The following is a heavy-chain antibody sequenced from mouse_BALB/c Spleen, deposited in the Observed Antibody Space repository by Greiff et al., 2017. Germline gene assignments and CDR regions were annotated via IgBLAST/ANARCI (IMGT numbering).Heavy chain of an antibody. Sequence: QVQLQQSGAELAKPGASVKMSCKASGYTFTSYWMHWVKQRPGQGLEWIGYINPSTGYTEYNQKFKDKATLTADKSSSTAYMQLSSLTSEDSAVYYCARDSSGYVHYAMDYWGQGTSVTVSS. J-gene: IGHJ4*01. CDR3: ARDSSGYVHYAMDY. D-gene: IGHD3-2*01. CDR2: INPSTGYT. CDR1: GYTFTSYW. V-gene: IGHV1-7*01.